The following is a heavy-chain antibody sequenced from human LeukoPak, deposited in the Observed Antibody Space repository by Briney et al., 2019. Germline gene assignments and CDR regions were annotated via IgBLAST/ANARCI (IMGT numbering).Heavy chain of an antibody. Sequence: ASVKVSRMPSVYSFPSYDINWLRQATGQGLEGMGWMKPHRVNTGYAQKFQGRVTMNKNTSINTSYMELTSLTAEDTSVYYCARVISYYYGMDVWGQGTTVTVSS. V-gene: IGHV1-8*01. J-gene: IGHJ6*02. CDR1: VYSFPSYD. CDR2: MKPHRVNT. D-gene: IGHD3-3*02. CDR3: ARVISYYYGMDV.